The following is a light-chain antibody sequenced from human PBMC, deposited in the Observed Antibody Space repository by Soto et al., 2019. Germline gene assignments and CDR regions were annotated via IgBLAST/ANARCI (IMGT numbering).Light chain of an antibody. V-gene: IGKV1-8*01. Sequence: AIRMNKFPSSLSASIGDRVTITCRASQGISTYLAWYQQNPGKAPKLLIYAASTLQSGVPSRLSGSGSGTDFTLTISYLQSEDFATYYCQQYYSYPQMFGQGTKVDNK. CDR1: QGISTY. J-gene: IGKJ1*01. CDR3: QQYYSYPQM. CDR2: AAS.